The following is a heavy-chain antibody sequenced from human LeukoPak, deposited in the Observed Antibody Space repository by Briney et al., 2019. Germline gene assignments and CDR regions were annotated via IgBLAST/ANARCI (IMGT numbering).Heavy chain of an antibody. J-gene: IGHJ4*02. V-gene: IGHV3-23*01. CDR2: ISGSGGNT. CDR3: AKETIVRGVMDY. Sequence: GGSLRLSCAASGFTFSNAWMSWVRQAPGKGLEWVSAISGSGGNTYYANSVKGRFTISRDNSKNTLYLQMNSLRAEDTAVYYCAKETIVRGVMDYWGQGTLVTVS. D-gene: IGHD3-10*01. CDR1: GFTFSNAW.